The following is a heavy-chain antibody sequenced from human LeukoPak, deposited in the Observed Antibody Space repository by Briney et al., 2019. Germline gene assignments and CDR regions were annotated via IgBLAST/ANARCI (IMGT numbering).Heavy chain of an antibody. D-gene: IGHD2/OR15-2a*01. J-gene: IGHJ4*02. Sequence: GASVKVSCKASGYTFTSFGLSWVRQAPGQGLEWVGWISAYNSNTNYAQKFQGRVTMTTDTSTNSAYMELRILRSDDAAIYYCARSPSPTDYYFFIDYWGQGTLVTVSS. CDR2: ISAYNSNT. CDR3: ARSPSPTDYYFFIDY. CDR1: GYTFTSFG. V-gene: IGHV1-18*01.